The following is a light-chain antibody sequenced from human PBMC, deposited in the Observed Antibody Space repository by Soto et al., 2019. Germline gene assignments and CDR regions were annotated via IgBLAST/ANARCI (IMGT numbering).Light chain of an antibody. J-gene: IGLJ1*01. V-gene: IGLV2-11*01. CDR1: SSDVGAYSF. Sequence: QSALTQPRSVSGSPGQSIIISCTGSSSDVGAYSFASWYQQHPGAAPKLLIHDVDKRPPGVPDRFSASKSGNTASLTISGLQAEDEADYFCCSYAGAYRCVFGSGTKLTVL. CDR2: DVD. CDR3: CSYAGAYRCV.